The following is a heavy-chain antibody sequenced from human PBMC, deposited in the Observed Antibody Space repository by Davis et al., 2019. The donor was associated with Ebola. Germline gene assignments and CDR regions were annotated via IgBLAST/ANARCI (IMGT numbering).Heavy chain of an antibody. CDR3: ARTVWGSGADS. CDR2: VSYDGSDR. CDR1: GFTLSSYA. J-gene: IGHJ4*02. Sequence: GESLKISCAASGFTLSSYAMHWVRQAPGKGLEWVAVVSYDGSDRYYADSVKGRFTISRDNPKNTLYLQMNSLRAEDTAVYYCARTVWGSGADSWGQGSLVTVSS. V-gene: IGHV3-30*04. D-gene: IGHD3-16*01.